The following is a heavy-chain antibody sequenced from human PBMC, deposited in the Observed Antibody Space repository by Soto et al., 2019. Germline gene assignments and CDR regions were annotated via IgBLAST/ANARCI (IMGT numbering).Heavy chain of an antibody. CDR2: ISETGDSL. D-gene: IGHD3-10*01. V-gene: IGHV3-23*01. CDR1: GSIFTGYG. J-gene: IGHJ4*02. CDR3: VKGGWLDY. Sequence: GGSLRLSCAASGSIFTGYGMHWVRQAPGKGLEWVSFISETGDSLSYAESVKGRFTISRDNSNNRLYLQMSSLRPEDTAVYYCVKGGWLDYWGQGALVTVSS.